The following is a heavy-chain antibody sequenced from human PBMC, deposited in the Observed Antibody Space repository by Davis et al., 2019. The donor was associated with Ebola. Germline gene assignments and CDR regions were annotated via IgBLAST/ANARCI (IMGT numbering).Heavy chain of an antibody. CDR2: IYPGDSDT. CDR3: ARHRSYYDFWSGYPPGWFDP. J-gene: IGHJ5*02. V-gene: IGHV5-51*01. CDR1: GYSFTSYW. Sequence: GESLKISCKGSGYSFTSYWIGWVRQMPGKGLEWLGIIYPGDSDTRYSPSFQGQVTIPADKSISTAYLQWSSLKASDTAMYYCARHRSYYDFWSGYPPGWFDPWGQGTLVTVSS. D-gene: IGHD3-3*01.